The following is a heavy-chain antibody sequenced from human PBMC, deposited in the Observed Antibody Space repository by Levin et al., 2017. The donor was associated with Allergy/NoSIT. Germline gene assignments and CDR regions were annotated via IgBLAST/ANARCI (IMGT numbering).Heavy chain of an antibody. V-gene: IGHV5-51*01. J-gene: IGHJ4*02. Sequence: PGESLKISCKGSGYSFTSYWIGWVRQMPGKGLEWMGIIYPGDSDTRYSPSFQGQVTISADKSISTAYLQWSSLKASDTAMYYCARQRRYCSGGSCYRFPDYWGQGTLVTVSS. CDR1: GYSFTSYW. CDR3: ARQRRYCSGGSCYRFPDY. CDR2: IYPGDSDT. D-gene: IGHD2-15*01.